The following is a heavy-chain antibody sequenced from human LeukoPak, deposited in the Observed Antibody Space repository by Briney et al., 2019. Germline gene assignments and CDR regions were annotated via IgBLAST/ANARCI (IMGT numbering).Heavy chain of an antibody. CDR1: GYTFTGYY. V-gene: IGHV1-2*02. D-gene: IGHD4-17*01. CDR2: INSNTGAT. Sequence: ASVKVSCKASGYTFTGYYIHWVRQAPGQGLEWMGWINSNTGATHYAQKFQGRVTMTRGTSISTAYMELSRLRSDDTAVYYCARGRSTENFDYWGQGTLVTVS. J-gene: IGHJ4*02. CDR3: ARGRSTENFDY.